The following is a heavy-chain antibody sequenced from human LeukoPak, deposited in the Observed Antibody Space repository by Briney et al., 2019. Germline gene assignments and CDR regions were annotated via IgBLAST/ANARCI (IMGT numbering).Heavy chain of an antibody. Sequence: GGSLRLSCAASGFTFDDYAMHWVRQAPGKGLEWVSGISWNSGSIGYADSVKGRFTISRDNAKNSLYLQMNSLRAEDTALYYCAKVAYSSSWYYFDYRGQGTLVTVSS. CDR3: AKVAYSSSWYYFDY. J-gene: IGHJ4*02. CDR2: ISWNSGSI. CDR1: GFTFDDYA. V-gene: IGHV3-9*01. D-gene: IGHD6-13*01.